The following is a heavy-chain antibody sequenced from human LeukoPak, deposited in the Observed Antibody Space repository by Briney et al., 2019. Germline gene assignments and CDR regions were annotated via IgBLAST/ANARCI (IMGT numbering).Heavy chain of an antibody. CDR2: ISSSSNYT. CDR3: ARSLWAASSGAFDI. J-gene: IGHJ3*02. CDR1: GFTFSSDT. D-gene: IGHD6-19*01. V-gene: IGHV3-21*01. Sequence: GGSLRLSCAAPGFTFSSDTMNWVRQAPGKGLGWVSSISSSSNYTYYGDSLKGRFTVSRDNAKNSLYLQMKSLRAEDTAVYYCARSLWAASSGAFDIWGQGTMVTVSS.